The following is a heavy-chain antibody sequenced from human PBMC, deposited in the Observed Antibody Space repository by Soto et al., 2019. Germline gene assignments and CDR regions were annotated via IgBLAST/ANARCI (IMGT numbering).Heavy chain of an antibody. CDR3: ARGTDYGMDV. CDR1: GGTFSSYA. D-gene: IGHD2-8*02. Sequence: SVTGSCKASGGTFSSYAFIWVRQAPGQGLEWMGGIIPIFGTANYAQKFQGRVTITADESTSTAYMELSSLRSEDTAVYYCARGTDYGMDVWGQGTTVTVSS. V-gene: IGHV1-69*13. J-gene: IGHJ6*02. CDR2: IIPIFGTA.